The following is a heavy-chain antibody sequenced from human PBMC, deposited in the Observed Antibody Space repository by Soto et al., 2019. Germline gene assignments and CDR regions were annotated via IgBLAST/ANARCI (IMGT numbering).Heavy chain of an antibody. D-gene: IGHD3-3*01. V-gene: IGHV1-69*13. J-gene: IGHJ6*02. Sequence: SVKVSCKASGGTFSSYAISWVRQAPGQGLEWMGGIIPIFGTANYAQKFQGRVTITADESTSTAYMELSSLRSEDTAVYYCARRSPGITIFGVVPKGLFYYYYGMDVWGQGTTVTVSS. CDR2: IIPIFGTA. CDR3: ARRSPGITIFGVVPKGLFYYYYGMDV. CDR1: GGTFSSYA.